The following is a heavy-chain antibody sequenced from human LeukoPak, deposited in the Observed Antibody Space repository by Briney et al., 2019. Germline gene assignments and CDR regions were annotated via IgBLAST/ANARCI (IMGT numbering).Heavy chain of an antibody. CDR3: ARHLYSGSYYHFDS. V-gene: IGHV3-53*01. D-gene: IGHD1-26*01. CDR1: RFTGSTNY. CDR2: IYIGGSK. J-gene: IGHJ4*02. Sequence: GGSLRLYCAASRFTGSTNYMSWVRQAPGKGLEGVSVIYIGGSKYDADSVNGRFTTSSDNSKKTLYPQMNSLSDESTAVYYCARHLYSGSYYHFDSWGQGTLVTVSP.